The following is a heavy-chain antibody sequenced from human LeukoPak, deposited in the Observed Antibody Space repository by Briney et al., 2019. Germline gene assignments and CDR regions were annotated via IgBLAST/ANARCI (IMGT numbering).Heavy chain of an antibody. J-gene: IGHJ5*02. Sequence: SQTLSLTCAISGDSVSSNSAAWNWIRQSPSRGLEWLGRTYYRSKWHNDYAVSVKSRITINPDTSKNQFSLQLNSVTPEDTAVYYCARGWRGSSWYSSWFDPWGQGTLVTVSS. CDR1: GDSVSSNSAA. D-gene: IGHD6-13*01. V-gene: IGHV6-1*01. CDR3: ARGWRGSSWYSSWFDP. CDR2: TYYRSKWHN.